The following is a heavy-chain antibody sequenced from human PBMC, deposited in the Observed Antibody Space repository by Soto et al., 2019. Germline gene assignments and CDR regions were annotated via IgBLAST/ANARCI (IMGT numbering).Heavy chain of an antibody. D-gene: IGHD3-16*01. CDR1: GYTFTSYY. CDR2: INPSGGST. J-gene: IGHJ6*02. CDR3: ARSLGYYYYGMDV. V-gene: IGHV1-46*01. Sequence: QVQLVQSGAEVNKPGASVKVSCKASGYTFTSYYMHWVRQAPGQGLEWMGIINPSGGSTSYTQKCQGRVTMTRDTSTSTVYMEPSSLRSADPAVYYCARSLGYYYYGMDVWGQGTTVTVSS.